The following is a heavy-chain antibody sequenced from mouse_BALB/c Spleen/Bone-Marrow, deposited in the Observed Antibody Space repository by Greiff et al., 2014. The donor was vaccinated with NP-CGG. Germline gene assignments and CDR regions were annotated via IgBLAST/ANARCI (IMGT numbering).Heavy chain of an antibody. Sequence: QVQLQQPGAELVKPGASVKLSYKTSGYTFTSYWIQWVKQRPGQGLGWIGEIFPGTGTTYYNEKFKGKATLTIDTSSSTAYMQLSSLTSEDSAVYFCAREGSRLRGYFDVWGAGTTVTVSS. D-gene: IGHD1-1*01. V-gene: IGHV1S132*01. CDR3: AREGSRLRGYFDV. CDR2: IFPGTGTT. J-gene: IGHJ1*01. CDR1: GYTFTSYW.